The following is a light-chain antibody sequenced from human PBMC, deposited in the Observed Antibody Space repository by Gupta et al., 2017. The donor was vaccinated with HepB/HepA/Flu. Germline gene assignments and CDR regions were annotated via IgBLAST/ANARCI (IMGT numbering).Light chain of an antibody. V-gene: IGKV1-39*01. CDR1: QSITTN. Sequence: DIHMTQSPSSLSASVGDRVTITCRASQSITTNLNWYQQKPGRAPKFLIYDASSLQSGVPSRFRGSGSGTEFTLTISSLQPEDFATYYCQQCDSVPLTFGGGTKVEIK. CDR2: DAS. CDR3: QQCDSVPLT. J-gene: IGKJ4*01.